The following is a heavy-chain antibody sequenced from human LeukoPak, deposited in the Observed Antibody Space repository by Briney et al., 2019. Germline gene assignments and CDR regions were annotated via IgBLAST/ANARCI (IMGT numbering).Heavy chain of an antibody. V-gene: IGHV4-59*08. CDR3: ARLSITMVRGVIEWFDP. D-gene: IGHD3-10*01. J-gene: IGHJ5*02. CDR1: GGSMNSYY. CDR2: IYHTGST. Sequence: SETLSLTCTVSGGSMNSYYWSWIRQPPGKGLEWIGYIYHTGSTYYNPSLKSRVTISVDTSKNQFSLKLSSVTAADTAVYYCARLSITMVRGVIEWFDPWGQGTLVTVSS.